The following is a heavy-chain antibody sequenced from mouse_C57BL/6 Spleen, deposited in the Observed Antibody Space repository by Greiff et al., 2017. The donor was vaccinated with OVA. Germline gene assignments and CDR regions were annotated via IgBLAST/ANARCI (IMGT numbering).Heavy chain of an antibody. CDR1: GYAFSSYW. J-gene: IGHJ3*01. V-gene: IGHV1-80*01. CDR3: ARPANWEGFAY. CDR2: IYPGDGDT. Sequence: VQLVESGAELVKPGASVKISCKASGYAFSSYWMNWVKQRPGKGLEWIGQIYPGDGDTNYNGKFKGKATLTADKSSSTAYMQLSSLTSEDSAVYFCARPANWEGFAYWGQGTLVTVSA. D-gene: IGHD4-1*01.